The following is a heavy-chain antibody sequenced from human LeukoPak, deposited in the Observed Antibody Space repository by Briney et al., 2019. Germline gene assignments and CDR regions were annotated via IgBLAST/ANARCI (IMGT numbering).Heavy chain of an antibody. CDR2: IKQDGSEK. D-gene: IGHD4-23*01. Sequence: GGSLRLSCAASGFILKNYWMSWVRQAPGKGLEWVASIKQDGSEKYYVDSVKGRFNISRDNAKNSLYLQMNSLRAEDTAVYYCARDLASDDGDYSWGPDYWGRGTLVTVSS. J-gene: IGHJ4*02. V-gene: IGHV3-7*01. CDR3: ARDLASDDGDYSWGPDY. CDR1: GFILKNYW.